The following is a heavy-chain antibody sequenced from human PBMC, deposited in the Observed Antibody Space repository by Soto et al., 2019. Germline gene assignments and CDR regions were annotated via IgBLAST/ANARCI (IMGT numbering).Heavy chain of an antibody. D-gene: IGHD3-9*01. Sequence: SETLSLTCTVSGGSISSYYWSWIRQPPWKGLEWIGYIYYSGSTNYNPSLKSRVTISVDTSKNQFSLKLSSVTAADTAVYCCASITYYDILTGYPHADFYYYYMDVWGKGTTVTVSS. CDR2: IYYSGST. CDR3: ASITYYDILTGYPHADFYYYYMDV. CDR1: GGSISSYY. V-gene: IGHV4-59*01. J-gene: IGHJ6*03.